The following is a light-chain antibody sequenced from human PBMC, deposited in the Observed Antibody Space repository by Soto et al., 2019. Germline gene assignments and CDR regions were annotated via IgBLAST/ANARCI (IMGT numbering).Light chain of an antibody. CDR2: DAS. CDR1: QSVSTY. Sequence: EIVLTQSPATLSLSPGKRATLSCRASQSVSTYLAWYQQKPGQAPRLLIYDASNRATGIPARFSGSGSGTDFTLTISSLEPEDFAVYYCQQRSNWPLTFGQGTRLEIK. J-gene: IGKJ5*01. CDR3: QQRSNWPLT. V-gene: IGKV3-11*01.